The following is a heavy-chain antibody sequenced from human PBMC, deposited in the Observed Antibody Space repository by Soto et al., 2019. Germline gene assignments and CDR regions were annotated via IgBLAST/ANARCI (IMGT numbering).Heavy chain of an antibody. Sequence: QEQLVESGGGVVQPGTSLRLSCVASGFTFNSYGMHWVRQAPGKELEWVAAIWFDGSDKYYADSVKGRFTISRDNPKNTLYLQMNSLRSQDTGVYHCARLVGAAAGRFDPWGQRTLVIVSS. CDR2: IWFDGSDK. D-gene: IGHD6-13*01. V-gene: IGHV3-33*01. CDR3: ARLVGAAAGRFDP. J-gene: IGHJ5*02. CDR1: GFTFNSYG.